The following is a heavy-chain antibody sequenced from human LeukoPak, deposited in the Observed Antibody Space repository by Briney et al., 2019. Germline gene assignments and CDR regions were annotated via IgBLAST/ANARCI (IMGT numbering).Heavy chain of an antibody. CDR1: GYTFTSYD. D-gene: IGHD3-10*01. Sequence: ASVKVSCKASGYTFTSYDINWVRQATGQGLEWMGWMNPNSGNTGYAQKFQGRVTITRNTSISTAYMELSSLRSEDTAVYYCARVNGYGSGSYPYYFDYWGQGTLVTVSS. J-gene: IGHJ4*02. CDR3: ARVNGYGSGSYPYYFDY. CDR2: MNPNSGNT. V-gene: IGHV1-8*03.